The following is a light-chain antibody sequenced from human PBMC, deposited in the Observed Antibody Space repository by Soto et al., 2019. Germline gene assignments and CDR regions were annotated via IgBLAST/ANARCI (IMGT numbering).Light chain of an antibody. J-gene: IGLJ2*01. V-gene: IGLV2-14*01. CDR2: GVS. CDR1: SSDVGDYNY. Sequence: QSALTQPASVSGSPGQSITISCTGTSSDVGDYNYVSWYQQHPGKAPKLIIYGVSNRPSGISNRFSGSKSGNTASLTTSGLQAEDEADYYCSSYTSTNTLVFGGGTKLTVL. CDR3: SSYTSTNTLV.